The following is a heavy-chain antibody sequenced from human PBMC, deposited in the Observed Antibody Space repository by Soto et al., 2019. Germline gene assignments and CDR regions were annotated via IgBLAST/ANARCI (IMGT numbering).Heavy chain of an antibody. D-gene: IGHD3-3*01. J-gene: IGHJ6*02. CDR2: IYYSGST. CDR1: GGSISSGGYY. Sequence: SETLSLTCTVSGGSISSGGYYWSWIRQHPGKGLEWIGYIYYSGSTYYNPSLKSRVTISVDTSKNQFSLKLSSVTAADTAVYYCARGLSYYDFLIGYQPDYGMDVRGQGTTVTVSS. CDR3: ARGLSYYDFLIGYQPDYGMDV. V-gene: IGHV4-31*03.